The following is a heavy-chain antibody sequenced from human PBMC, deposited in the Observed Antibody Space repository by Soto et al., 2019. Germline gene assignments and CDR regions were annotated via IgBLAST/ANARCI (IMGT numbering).Heavy chain of an antibody. J-gene: IGHJ4*02. CDR1: GGSISSYY. Sequence: QVQLQESGPGLVKPSETLSLTCTVSGGSISSYYWSWIRQPPGKGLEWIGYIYYSGSTNYNPSLKSRVTISVDTSKNQFSLKLSSVTAADTAVYYCARAHPSSDCTNGVCYKWGFDYWGQGTLVTVSS. D-gene: IGHD2-8*01. V-gene: IGHV4-59*01. CDR3: ARAHPSSDCTNGVCYKWGFDY. CDR2: IYYSGST.